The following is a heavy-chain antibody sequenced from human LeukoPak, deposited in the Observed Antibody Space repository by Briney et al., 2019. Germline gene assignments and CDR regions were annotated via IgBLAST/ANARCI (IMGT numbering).Heavy chain of an antibody. CDR2: ISYDGSNK. Sequence: GGSLRLSCAASGFTFGSYGMHWVRQAPGKGLEWVAVISYDGSNKYYADSVKGRFTISRDNSKNTLYLQMNSLRAEDTAVYYCARASYGSGNTFDYWGQGTLVTVSS. D-gene: IGHD3-10*01. CDR1: GFTFGSYG. CDR3: ARASYGSGNTFDY. J-gene: IGHJ4*02. V-gene: IGHV3-30*03.